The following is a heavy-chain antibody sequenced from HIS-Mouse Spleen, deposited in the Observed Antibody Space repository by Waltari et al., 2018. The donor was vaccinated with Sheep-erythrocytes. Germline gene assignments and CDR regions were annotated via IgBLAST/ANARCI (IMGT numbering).Heavy chain of an antibody. J-gene: IGHJ4*02. CDR1: GFTFSSYG. Sequence: QVQLVESGGGVVQPGRSLRLSCAASGFTFSSYGMHWVRQAPGKGLEWVAVISYDGSNKYYADSVKGRFNISRDNSKNTLYLQMNSLRAEDTAVYYCAKGLGSEYDFWSGYYRWGQGTLVTVSS. D-gene: IGHD3-3*01. V-gene: IGHV3-30*18. CDR2: ISYDGSNK. CDR3: AKGLGSEYDFWSGYYR.